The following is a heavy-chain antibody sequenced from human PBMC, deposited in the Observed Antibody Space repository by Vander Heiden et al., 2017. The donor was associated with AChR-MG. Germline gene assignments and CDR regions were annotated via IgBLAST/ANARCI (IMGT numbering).Heavy chain of an antibody. CDR3: ARDRRDGYGGYGEAFDY. Sequence: QVQLVQSGAEVKKPGSSVKVSCKASGGPFSSYAISWVRQAPGQGLEWMGGIIPIFGTANYAQKFQGRVTITADESTSTAYMELSSLRSEDTAVYYCARDRRDGYGGYGEAFDYWGQGTLVTVSS. V-gene: IGHV1-69*01. CDR2: IIPIFGTA. J-gene: IGHJ4*02. D-gene: IGHD5-12*01. CDR1: GGPFSSYA.